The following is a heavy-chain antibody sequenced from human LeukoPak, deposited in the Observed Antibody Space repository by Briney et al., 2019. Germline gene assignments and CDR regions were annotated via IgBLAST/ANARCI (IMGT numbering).Heavy chain of an antibody. Sequence: PSETLSLTCSVSGGSMNSYYWSWIRQSPGKGLEWIGYIYYSGSTNYNPSLKSRVTISVDTSKNQFSLKLSSVTAAATAVYYCARHVWLQPFDYWGQGTLVTVSS. CDR3: ARHVWLQPFDY. J-gene: IGHJ4*02. CDR2: IYYSGST. CDR1: GGSMNSYY. D-gene: IGHD3-9*01. V-gene: IGHV4-59*08.